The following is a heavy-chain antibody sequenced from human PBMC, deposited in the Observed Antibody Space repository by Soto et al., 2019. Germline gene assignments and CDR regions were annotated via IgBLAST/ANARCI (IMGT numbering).Heavy chain of an antibody. CDR3: ASGIQLWLRRINNGYAG. V-gene: IGHV1-69*12. J-gene: IGHJ4*02. CDR1: GGTFSTYA. D-gene: IGHD5-18*01. Sequence: QVQLVQSGAEVKKPESSMKVSCKAPGGTFSTYAISWVRQAPGQGLEWMGGIIPMFGTANYAQRFQDRVTITADESTNTVSMELGSLRSEDTAVYFCASGIQLWLRRINNGYAGWGQGTLVTVSS. CDR2: IIPMFGTA.